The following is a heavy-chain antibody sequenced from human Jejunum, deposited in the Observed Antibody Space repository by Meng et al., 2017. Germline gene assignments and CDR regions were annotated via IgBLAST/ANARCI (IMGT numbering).Heavy chain of an antibody. CDR1: EFSFSDSY. J-gene: IGHJ4*02. V-gene: IGHV3-23*04. CDR2: VSSGGGNT. CDR3: AKGHFSGTYSYFNY. Sequence: VQLVESGGGLVKPGGSLRLSCAASEFSFSDSYMNWVRQAPGKGLEWVSAVSSGGGNTFYADSVKGRFTISRDDSKNTLYLQMNSLRAEDTAVYYCAKGHFSGTYSYFNYWGQGTLVTVSS. D-gene: IGHD1-26*01.